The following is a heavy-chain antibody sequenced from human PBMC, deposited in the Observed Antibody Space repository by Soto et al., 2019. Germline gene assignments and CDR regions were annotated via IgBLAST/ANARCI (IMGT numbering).Heavy chain of an antibody. CDR1: GYSFTTSW. V-gene: IGHV5-51*01. D-gene: IGHD5-18*01. Sequence: GESLKISCKGSGYSFTTSWIGLVRQMPGKGLEWMGIIFPADSENRYSPSFLGQVTISADKSITTAYLQWSSLRASDTAMYYCARLGGSSYVGFNSRGEGQRVTV. CDR2: IFPADSEN. CDR3: ARLGGSSYVGFNS. J-gene: IGHJ3*02.